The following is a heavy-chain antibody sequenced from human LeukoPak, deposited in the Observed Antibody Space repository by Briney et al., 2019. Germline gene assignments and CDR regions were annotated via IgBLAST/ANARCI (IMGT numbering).Heavy chain of an antibody. CDR3: ARATMGATTLNYYYFFMDV. Sequence: GGSLRLSCVGSGFAFNAYTITWVRQAPGKGLEWVSSITSTSAYRQFGDSVRGRFTISRDNTRNSVYLQMDSLGAEDTAVYHCARATMGATTLNYYYFFMDVWGKGTTVTVSS. CDR2: ITSTSAYR. J-gene: IGHJ6*03. CDR1: GFAFNAYT. V-gene: IGHV3-21*01. D-gene: IGHD1-26*01.